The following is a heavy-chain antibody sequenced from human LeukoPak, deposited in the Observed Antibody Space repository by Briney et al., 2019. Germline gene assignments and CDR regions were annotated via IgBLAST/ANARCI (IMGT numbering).Heavy chain of an antibody. J-gene: IGHJ4*02. CDR1: GYTFTGYY. V-gene: IGHV1-2*02. CDR3: ARGSWGGRVVYAIGGIFDY. CDR2: INPNSGVT. Sequence: ASVNVSCKASGYTFTGYYIHWVRQAPGQGLEWMGWINPNSGVTNYAQKFQGRVTMTRDTSLRTAYMELSRLRSDDTAVYYCARGSWGGRVVYAIGGIFDYWGQGTLVTVSS. D-gene: IGHD2-8*02.